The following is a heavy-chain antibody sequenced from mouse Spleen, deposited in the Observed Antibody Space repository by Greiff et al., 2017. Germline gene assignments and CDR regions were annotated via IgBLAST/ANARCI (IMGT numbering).Heavy chain of an antibody. V-gene: IGHV1-59*01. CDR2: IDPSDSYT. D-gene: IGHD2-2*01. J-gene: IGHJ4*01. Sequence: QVQLQQPGAELVRPGTSVKLSCKASGYTFTSYWMHWVKQRPGQGLEWIGVIDPSDSYTNYNQKFKGKATLTVDTSSSTAYMQLSSLTSEDSAVYYCARWLPHYYAMDYWGQGTSVTVSS. CDR1: GYTFTSYW. CDR3: ARWLPHYYAMDY.